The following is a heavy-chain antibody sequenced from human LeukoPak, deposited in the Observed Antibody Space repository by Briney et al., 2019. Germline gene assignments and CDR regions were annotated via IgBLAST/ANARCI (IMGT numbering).Heavy chain of an antibody. CDR1: GFTFSSYW. J-gene: IGHJ3*02. CDR3: ARAVTSIEKSAFDI. D-gene: IGHD5-24*01. Sequence: PGGSLRLSCAASGFTFSSYWMHWVRHVPGKGLVWVSRINGDGSSTTYADSVKGRFTISRDNAKNTLYLQMNSLRAEDTAVYYCARAVTSIEKSAFDIWGQGTMVTVSS. V-gene: IGHV3-74*03. CDR2: INGDGSST.